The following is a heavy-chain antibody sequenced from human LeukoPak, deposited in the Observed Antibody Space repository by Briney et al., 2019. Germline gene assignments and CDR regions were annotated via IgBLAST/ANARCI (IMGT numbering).Heavy chain of an antibody. Sequence: ASVKVSCKASGGTFSSYAISWVRQAPGQGLEWMGGIIPILGIANYAQKFQGRVTITTDESTSTAYMELSSLRSEDTAVYYCARGYYYGSSGYPKSPEYFQHWGQGTLVTVSS. CDR2: IIPILGIA. V-gene: IGHV1-69*10. CDR1: GGTFSSYA. CDR3: ARGYYYGSSGYPKSPEYFQH. D-gene: IGHD3-22*01. J-gene: IGHJ1*01.